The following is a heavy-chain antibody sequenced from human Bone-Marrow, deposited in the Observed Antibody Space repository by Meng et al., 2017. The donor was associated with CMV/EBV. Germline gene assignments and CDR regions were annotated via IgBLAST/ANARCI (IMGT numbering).Heavy chain of an antibody. CDR3: ARGGTAELDY. Sequence: SCKASGYTFTSYSIAWVRQAPGQGLDWMGWISIYNGITNYAQKFQGRVTMTTDTSTNTAYMDLRSLRSDDTAVYYCARGGTAELDYWGQGTLVTVSS. D-gene: IGHD2-8*02. V-gene: IGHV1-18*01. CDR1: GYTFTSYS. CDR2: ISIYNGIT. J-gene: IGHJ4*02.